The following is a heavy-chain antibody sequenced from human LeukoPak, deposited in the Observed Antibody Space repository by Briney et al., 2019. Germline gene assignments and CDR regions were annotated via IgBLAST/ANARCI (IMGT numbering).Heavy chain of an antibody. D-gene: IGHD4-17*01. V-gene: IGHV1-3*01. CDR2: INAGNGNT. CDR1: GYTFTSYA. CDR3: ARESATTYFY. Sequence: GASVTVSFTASGYTFTSYAMHWVRQAPGQGLEWMGWINAGNGNTKYSQKFQSRVTITRDTSASTAYMELSSLRSEDTAVYYCARESATTYFYWGQGTLVAVSS. J-gene: IGHJ4*02.